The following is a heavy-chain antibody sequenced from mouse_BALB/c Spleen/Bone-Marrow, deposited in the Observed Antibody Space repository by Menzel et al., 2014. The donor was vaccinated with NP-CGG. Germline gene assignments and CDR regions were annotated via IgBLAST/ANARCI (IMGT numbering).Heavy chain of an antibody. D-gene: IGHD1-1*01. CDR2: ISDGGSYT. Sequence: EVNVVESGGGLVKPGGSLKLSCAASGFTFSDYYMYWVRQTPEKRLEWVATISDGGSYTYYPDSVEGRFTISRDNAKNNLYLQMSSLRSEDTAMYFCSRDYYGMYFDVWGAGTTVTVPS. V-gene: IGHV5-4*02. CDR3: SRDYYGMYFDV. J-gene: IGHJ1*01. CDR1: GFTFSDYY.